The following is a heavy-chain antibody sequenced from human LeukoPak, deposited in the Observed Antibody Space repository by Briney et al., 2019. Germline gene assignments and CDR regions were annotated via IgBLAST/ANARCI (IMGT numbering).Heavy chain of an antibody. CDR1: GGSISSYY. CDR2: IYYSGST. Sequence: SETLSLTCTVSGGSISSYYWSWIRQPPGKGLEWIGYIYYSGSTNYNPSLKSRVTISVDTSKDQFSLKLSSVTAADTAVYYCARGRVGAMLPDYWGQGTLVTVSS. D-gene: IGHD1-26*01. J-gene: IGHJ4*02. V-gene: IGHV4-59*01. CDR3: ARGRVGAMLPDY.